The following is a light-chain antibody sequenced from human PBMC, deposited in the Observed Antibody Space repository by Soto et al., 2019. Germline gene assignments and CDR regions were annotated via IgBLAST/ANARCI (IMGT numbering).Light chain of an antibody. J-gene: IGKJ2*01. Sequence: EIVLTQSPGTLSLSPGERATLSCRVSQTVSSGFLAWYQQKPGQAPRLLIYGASSRATGIPDRFSGSGSGADFTLTISRLEPEDFAVYYCQQYGGSPPYTFGQGTKLDIK. CDR3: QQYGGSPPYT. CDR1: QTVSSGF. CDR2: GAS. V-gene: IGKV3-20*01.